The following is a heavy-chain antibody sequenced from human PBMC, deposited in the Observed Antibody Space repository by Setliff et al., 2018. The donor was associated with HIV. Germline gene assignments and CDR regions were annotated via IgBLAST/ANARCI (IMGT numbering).Heavy chain of an antibody. CDR1: GFTFSSYE. D-gene: IGHD2-21*02. Sequence: GGSLRLSCAASGFTFSSYEMNWVRQAPGKGLEWVSYISSSGSTRYYADSVKGRFTNSRDNAKNSLYLQMNSLRAEDTAVYYCAKGKVVTAFDYWGQGTLVTVSS. V-gene: IGHV3-48*03. J-gene: IGHJ4*02. CDR2: ISSSGSTR. CDR3: AKGKVVTAFDY.